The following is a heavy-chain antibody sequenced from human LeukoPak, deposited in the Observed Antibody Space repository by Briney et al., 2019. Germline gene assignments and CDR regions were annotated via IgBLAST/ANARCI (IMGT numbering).Heavy chain of an antibody. J-gene: IGHJ4*02. CDR1: GFTFSSYW. V-gene: IGHV3-7*01. CDR2: IKQDGSEK. D-gene: IGHD1-7*01. CDR3: ARVFRWNYRSGFDY. Sequence: GGSLRLSCAASGFTFSSYWMSWVRQAPGKGLEWVANIKQDGSEKYYVDSVKGRFTISRDNAKNSLSLQMNSLRAEDTAVYYCARVFRWNYRSGFDYWGQGTLVTVSS.